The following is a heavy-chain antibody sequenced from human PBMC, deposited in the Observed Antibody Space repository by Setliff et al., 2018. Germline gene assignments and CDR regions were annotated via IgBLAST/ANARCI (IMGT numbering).Heavy chain of an antibody. V-gene: IGHV4-59*01. Sequence: SLTCTVSGDSISDASIMAWIRQPPGKGLEFIGYVFYNGAAKYDPSLKSRVTMSVDTSKTQFSLKLNSMTTADTAVYYCARGGTYRYFDYWGQGALVTVSS. CDR2: VFYNGAA. CDR3: ARGGTYRYFDY. CDR1: GDSISDAS. J-gene: IGHJ4*02.